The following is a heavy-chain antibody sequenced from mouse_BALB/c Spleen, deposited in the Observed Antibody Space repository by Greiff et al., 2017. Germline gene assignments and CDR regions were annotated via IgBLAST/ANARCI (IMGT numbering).Heavy chain of an antibody. V-gene: IGHV1-62-2*01. CDR2: FYPGSGSI. Sequence: VQLQQSGAELVRSGASVKLSCTASGFNIKDFSMHWVKQRSGPGLAWIGWFYPGSGSIKYNEKFKDKATLTADKSSSTVYMELSRLTSEDSAVYFCARHEEVLPISPYWGQGTLVTVSA. CDR3: ARHEEVLPISPY. D-gene: IGHD2-1*01. J-gene: IGHJ3*01. CDR1: GFNIKDFS.